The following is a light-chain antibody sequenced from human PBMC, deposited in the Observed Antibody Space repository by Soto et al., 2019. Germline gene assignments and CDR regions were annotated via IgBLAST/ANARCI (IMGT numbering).Light chain of an antibody. V-gene: IGLV2-23*01. J-gene: IGLJ3*02. CDR1: SSDVGSYNL. CDR2: EGS. CDR3: CSYAGSDTGV. Sequence: QSALTQPASVSGSPGQSITISCTGTSSDVGSYNLVSWYQQHPGKAPKFMIYEGSKRPSGVTNRFSGSKSGNTASLTISGLQAEYEADYYCCSYAGSDTGVFGGGTKVTVL.